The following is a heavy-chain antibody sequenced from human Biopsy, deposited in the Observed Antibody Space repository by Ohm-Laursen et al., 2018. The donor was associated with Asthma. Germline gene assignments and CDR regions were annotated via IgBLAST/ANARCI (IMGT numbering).Heavy chain of an antibody. CDR1: GFMFRSFG. V-gene: IGHV3-30*18. D-gene: IGHD5-12*01. CDR2: ISYDGNHK. CDR3: AKRRGYSGHDNDY. J-gene: IGHJ4*02. Sequence: SLRLSCSASGFMFRSFGMHWVRQAPGKGLEWVAVISYDGNHKFYEDSVKGRFTITRDNSKNTLYLQMNSLRTEDAAVYYCAKRRGYSGHDNDYWGQGTLVIVSS.